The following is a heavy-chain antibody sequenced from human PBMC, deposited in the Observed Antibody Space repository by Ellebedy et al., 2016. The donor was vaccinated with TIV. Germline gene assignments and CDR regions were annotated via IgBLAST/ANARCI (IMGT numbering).Heavy chain of an antibody. CDR2: ISAYNGNT. CDR3: AREVRNLRMYNWNDVGGSWFDP. J-gene: IGHJ5*02. D-gene: IGHD1-20*01. Sequence: ASVKVSXXASGYTFTSYGISWVRQAPGQGLEWMGWISAYNGNTNYAQKLQGRVTMTTDTSTSTAYMELRSLRSDDTAVYYCAREVRNLRMYNWNDVGGSWFDPWGQGTLVTVSS. V-gene: IGHV1-18*01. CDR1: GYTFTSYG.